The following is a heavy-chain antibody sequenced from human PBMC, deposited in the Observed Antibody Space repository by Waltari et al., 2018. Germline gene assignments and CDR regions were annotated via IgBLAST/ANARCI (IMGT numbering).Heavy chain of an antibody. CDR3: AKGYYVAAYFDH. Sequence: EVQLLESGGGLVQPGGSLRLSCAASGFTFSNFAMGWVRQAPGKGREWVSTINSDGELTYYADSVKGRFTISRDNSKNTLYLQVSSLRAEDTAVYYCAKGYYVAAYFDHWGQGTLVTVSS. V-gene: IGHV3-23*01. J-gene: IGHJ4*02. CDR2: INSDGELT. CDR1: GFTFSNFA. D-gene: IGHD3-16*01.